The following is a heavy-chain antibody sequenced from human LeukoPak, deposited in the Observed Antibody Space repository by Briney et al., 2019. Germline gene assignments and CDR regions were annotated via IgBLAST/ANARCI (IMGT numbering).Heavy chain of an antibody. V-gene: IGHV1-8*01. J-gene: IGHJ3*01. CDR1: GYTFTTYD. Sequence: ASVKDSCKASGYTFTTYDINWVRQAPGQGLEWMGWMNPNSGNTGYAQKFQGRVTMTSDTSIGTAYMELNSLRSDDTAVYYCAGGNYGGDVDDAFDFWGQGTLVTVSS. CDR2: MNPNSGNT. D-gene: IGHD4-23*01. CDR3: AGGNYGGDVDDAFDF.